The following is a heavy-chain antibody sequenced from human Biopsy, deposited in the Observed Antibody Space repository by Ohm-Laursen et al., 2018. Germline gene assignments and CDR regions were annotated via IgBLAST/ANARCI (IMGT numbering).Heavy chain of an antibody. V-gene: IGHV4-61*08. Sequence: SDTLSLTCTVSGVSVTSRGYYWTWIRQPPGTGVEWIGHISYSGTTNYKSSLRSRVTISVDPSKNQFSLRLTSVTAADTAVYFCARELVDMATLDYHFDRWGQGTLVTVSS. D-gene: IGHD5-24*01. CDR1: GVSVTSRGYY. CDR2: ISYSGTT. J-gene: IGHJ4*02. CDR3: ARELVDMATLDYHFDR.